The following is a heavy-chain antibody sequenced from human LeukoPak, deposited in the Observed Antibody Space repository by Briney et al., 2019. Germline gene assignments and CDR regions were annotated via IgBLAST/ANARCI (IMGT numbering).Heavy chain of an antibody. CDR1: GGPISSSSYY. J-gene: IGHJ3*02. V-gene: IGHV4-39*01. CDR3: ARPDGELDAFDI. Sequence: SETLSLTCTVSGGPISSSSYYWGWIRQPPGKGLEWIGSIYYSGSTYYNPSLKSRVTISVDTSENQFSLKLSSVTAADTAVYYCARPDGELDAFDIWGQGTMVTVSS. D-gene: IGHD3-10*01. CDR2: IYYSGST.